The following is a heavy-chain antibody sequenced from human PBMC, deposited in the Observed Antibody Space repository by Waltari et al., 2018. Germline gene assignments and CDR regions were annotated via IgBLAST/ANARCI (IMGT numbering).Heavy chain of an antibody. V-gene: IGHV4-39*01. CDR2: IYYSGRI. D-gene: IGHD6-19*01. CDR3: ARHKPAVAGTDLDY. Sequence: QLQLQESGPGLVKPSENLSLTCTVSGGSISSSRYYWGWIRQPPGKGMEWIGLIYYSGRISYIPSLKSRFTISVDTSKSQCVRNLSTVTAADTAVYYCARHKPAVAGTDLDYWGQGTLVTGSS. J-gene: IGHJ4*02. CDR1: GGSISSSRYY.